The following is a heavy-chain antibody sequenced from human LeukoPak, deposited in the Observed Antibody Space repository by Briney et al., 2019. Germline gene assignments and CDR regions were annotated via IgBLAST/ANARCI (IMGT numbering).Heavy chain of an antibody. D-gene: IGHD1-20*01. Sequence: ASVKVSCKTAGYTFTDCYMHWVRQAPGQGLEWMGWINPNSGGTKYAQKSQGRVTMTRDTSINTAYMELSRLTYDDTAVYYCAGLPRYNWNEPLDYWGQGTLVTVSS. J-gene: IGHJ4*02. CDR1: GYTFTDCY. V-gene: IGHV1-2*02. CDR2: INPNSGGT. CDR3: AGLPRYNWNEPLDY.